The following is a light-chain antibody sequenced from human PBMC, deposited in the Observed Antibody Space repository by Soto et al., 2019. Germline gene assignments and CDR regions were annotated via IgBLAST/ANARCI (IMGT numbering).Light chain of an antibody. J-gene: IGLJ2*01. V-gene: IGLV2-14*03. CDR1: SSDVGGYDY. CDR3: SSYTSGSIDVV. Sequence: QSVLAQPASVSGSPGQSITISCTGTSSDVGGYDYVSWYQQHPGTAPKLLIYDVTNRPSGVSNRFSGSKSGNTASLTISGLLAEDEADYYCSSYTSGSIDVVFGGGTKVTVL. CDR2: DVT.